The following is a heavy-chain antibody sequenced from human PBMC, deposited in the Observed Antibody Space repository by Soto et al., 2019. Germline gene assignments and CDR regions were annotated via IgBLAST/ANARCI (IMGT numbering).Heavy chain of an antibody. Sequence: ASVKVSCKVSGYSLTELSIHWVRQAPEKGLEWMGSFDPEDGQTINKQKFQGRVTMTRDTSTSTVYMELSSLRSEDTAVYYCARTTRGYCSGGSCYAGKKNWFDPWGQGTLVTVSS. V-gene: IGHV1-24*01. CDR1: GYSLTELS. CDR2: FDPEDGQT. CDR3: ARTTRGYCSGGSCYAGKKNWFDP. J-gene: IGHJ5*02. D-gene: IGHD2-15*01.